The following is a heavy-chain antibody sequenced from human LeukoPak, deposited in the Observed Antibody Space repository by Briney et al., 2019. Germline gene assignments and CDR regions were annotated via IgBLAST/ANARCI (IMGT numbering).Heavy chain of an antibody. CDR2: IYTSGST. CDR1: GGSISSGSYY. V-gene: IGHV4-61*02. CDR3: ARGGGYDAFDI. Sequence: SETLSLTCTVSGGSISSGSYYWSWIRQPAGKGLEWIGRIYTSGSTNYNPSLKSRVTISLDTSKNHFSLKLTSVTAADTAVYYCARGGGYDAFDIWGQGTMVTVSS. J-gene: IGHJ3*02. D-gene: IGHD6-25*01.